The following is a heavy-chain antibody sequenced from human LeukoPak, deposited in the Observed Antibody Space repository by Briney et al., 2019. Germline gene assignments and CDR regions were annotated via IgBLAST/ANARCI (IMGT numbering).Heavy chain of an antibody. J-gene: IGHJ5*02. Sequence: GGSLRLSCAASGFTFSSYSMNWVRQAPGKGLEWVSSISSSSSYIYYADSVKGRFTISRDNAKNSLYLQMNSLRAEDTAVYYCAREALAGTTGGWFDPWGQGTLVTVSS. CDR1: GFTFSSYS. CDR2: ISSSSSYI. V-gene: IGHV3-21*01. CDR3: AREALAGTTGGWFDP. D-gene: IGHD1-1*01.